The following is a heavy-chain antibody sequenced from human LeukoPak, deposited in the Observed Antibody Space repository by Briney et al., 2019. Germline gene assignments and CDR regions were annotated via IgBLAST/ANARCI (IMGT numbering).Heavy chain of an antibody. CDR2: INAGNGNT. V-gene: IGHV1-3*01. D-gene: IGHD6-19*01. CDR3: ARVSGYSSGWPRYYFDY. CDR1: GYTFTSYA. J-gene: IGHJ4*02. Sequence: ASVKVSCKASGYTFTSYAMHWVRQAPGQRLEWMGWINAGNGNTKYSQKFQGRVTITRDTSASTAYMELSSLRSEDTAVYYCARVSGYSSGWPRYYFDYWGQGTLVTVSS.